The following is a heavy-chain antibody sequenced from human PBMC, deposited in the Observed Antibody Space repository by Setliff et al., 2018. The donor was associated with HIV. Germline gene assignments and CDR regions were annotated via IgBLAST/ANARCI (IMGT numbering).Heavy chain of an antibody. CDR1: GFTFSDYY. D-gene: IGHD3-10*01. Sequence: GGSLRLSCAASGFTFSDYYMSWIRQAPGKGLEWVSSISSSSRSKYYADSVKGRFTISRDNAKNSLYLQMNSLRAEGTAVYYCARDRAESYYYYYYYMDVWGKGTTVTVSS. V-gene: IGHV3-11*06. J-gene: IGHJ6*03. CDR3: ARDRAESYYYYYYYMDV. CDR2: ISSSSRSK.